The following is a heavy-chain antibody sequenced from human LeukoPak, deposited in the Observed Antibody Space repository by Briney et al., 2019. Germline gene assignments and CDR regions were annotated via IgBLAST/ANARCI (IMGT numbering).Heavy chain of an antibody. Sequence: ASVKVSCKQSRYEFTSYYMQWLRQAPGEGLEWMAIISPSSGSTSFAQKFQGRLSMTRDTSTSTVYMELRSLRSEDTAVYYCARGSSTAVVILDPYYFDSWGQGTLVTVSS. CDR2: ISPSSGST. D-gene: IGHD3-22*01. J-gene: IGHJ4*02. CDR1: RYEFTSYY. CDR3: ARGSSTAVVILDPYYFDS. V-gene: IGHV1-46*01.